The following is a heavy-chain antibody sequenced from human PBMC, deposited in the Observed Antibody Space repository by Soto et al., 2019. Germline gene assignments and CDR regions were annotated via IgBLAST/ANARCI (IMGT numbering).Heavy chain of an antibody. Sequence: HPGGSLRLSCAASGFTFSSYAMSWVRQAPGKGLEWVSAISGSGGSTYYADSVKGRFTISRDNSKNTLYLQMNSLRAEDTAVYYCAKGEWELLQVALSFGYYYYYGMDVWGQGTTVTVSS. CDR3: AKGEWELLQVALSFGYYYYYGMDV. CDR2: ISGSGGST. J-gene: IGHJ6*02. D-gene: IGHD1-26*01. CDR1: GFTFSSYA. V-gene: IGHV3-23*01.